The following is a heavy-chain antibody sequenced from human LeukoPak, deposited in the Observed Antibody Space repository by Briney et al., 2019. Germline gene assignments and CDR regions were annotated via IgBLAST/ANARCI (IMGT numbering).Heavy chain of an antibody. CDR3: ARVYCGGDCYPTDYYFDY. CDR1: GGSISSGDYY. J-gene: IGHJ4*02. CDR2: IYYSGST. V-gene: IGHV4-30-4*01. D-gene: IGHD2-21*02. Sequence: SQTLSLTCTVSGGSISSGDYYWSWIRQPPGKGLEWIGHIYYSGSTYYNPSLKSRVTISVDTSKNQFSLKLSSVTAADTAVYYCARVYCGGDCYPTDYYFDYWGQGTLVTVSS.